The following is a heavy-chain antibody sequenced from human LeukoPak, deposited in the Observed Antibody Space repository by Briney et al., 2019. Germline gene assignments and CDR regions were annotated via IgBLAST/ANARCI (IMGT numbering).Heavy chain of an antibody. J-gene: IGHJ4*02. CDR1: GFTFSSYA. V-gene: IGHV3-30-3*01. Sequence: PGRSLRLSCAASGFTFSSYAMHWVRQAPGKGLEWVAVISYDGSNKYYADSVKGRFTISRDNSKNTRYLQMNSLRAEDTAVYYCARDRVGATDYFDYWGQGTLVTVSS. CDR2: ISYDGSNK. D-gene: IGHD1-26*01. CDR3: ARDRVGATDYFDY.